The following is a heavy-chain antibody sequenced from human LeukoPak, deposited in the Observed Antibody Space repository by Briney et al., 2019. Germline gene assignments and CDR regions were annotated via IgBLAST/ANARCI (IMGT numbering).Heavy chain of an antibody. CDR1: GGSISSYY. D-gene: IGHD2-15*01. J-gene: IGHJ2*01. Sequence: KPSETLSLTCTVSGGSISSYYWSWIRQPPGKGLEWTGHIYYSGSTNYNPSLKSRVTISVDTSKNQFSLKLSSVTAADTAVYYCARDRGDYCSGGSCYSYWYFDLWGRGTLVTVSS. CDR2: IYYSGST. CDR3: ARDRGDYCSGGSCYSYWYFDL. V-gene: IGHV4-59*01.